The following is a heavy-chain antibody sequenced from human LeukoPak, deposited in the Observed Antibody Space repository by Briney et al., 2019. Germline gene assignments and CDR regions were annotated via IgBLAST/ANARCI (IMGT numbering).Heavy chain of an antibody. J-gene: IGHJ4*02. CDR1: GYTFTSYY. D-gene: IGHD2-21*02. V-gene: IGHV1-46*01. CDR2: INPSGGRT. Sequence: GASVTVSCKASGYTFTSYYMHWVRQAPGQGLEWMGIINPSGGRTNYAQNFQGRVTITRETSTSTVYMELSSLRSEATDVYYCARVAWEGSYCGGDCYPFDYWGQGTLVTVSS. CDR3: ARVAWEGSYCGGDCYPFDY.